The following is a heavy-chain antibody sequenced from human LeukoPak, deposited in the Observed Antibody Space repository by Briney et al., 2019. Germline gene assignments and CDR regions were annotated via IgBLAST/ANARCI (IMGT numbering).Heavy chain of an antibody. V-gene: IGHV3-30*14. Sequence: GRSLRLSCAASGFTFSSYAMHWVRQAPGKGLEWVAVISYDGSNKYYADSVKGRFTISRDNSKNTLYLQMGSLRAEDMAVYYCARRSHTIFGVVTPYYFDYWGQGTLVTVSS. CDR2: ISYDGSNK. J-gene: IGHJ4*02. D-gene: IGHD3-3*01. CDR1: GFTFSSYA. CDR3: ARRSHTIFGVVTPYYFDY.